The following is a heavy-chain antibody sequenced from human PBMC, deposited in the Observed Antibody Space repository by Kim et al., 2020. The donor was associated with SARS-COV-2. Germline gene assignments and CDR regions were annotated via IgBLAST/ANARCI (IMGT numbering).Heavy chain of an antibody. V-gene: IGHV3-11*05. J-gene: IGHJ6*02. CDR3: ARDLGVRGVTHYYYYGMDV. D-gene: IGHD3-10*01. Sequence: GRFTISRDNAKNSLYLQMNSLRAEDTAVYYCARDLGVRGVTHYYYYGMDVWGQGTTVTVSS.